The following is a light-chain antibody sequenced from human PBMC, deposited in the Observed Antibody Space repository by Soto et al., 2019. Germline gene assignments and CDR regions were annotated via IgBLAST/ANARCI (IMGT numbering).Light chain of an antibody. Sequence: EIVLTQSPATLSLSPGESSTLSCISSQSLSSNFLAWYQQKPGQPPRLLIYDSSTRATGFPDRFSGSGSGTNFTLTISSLEPEDSAVYYCQQRSFWPPVTFGQGTRLEIK. CDR2: DSS. J-gene: IGKJ5*01. CDR1: QSLSSNF. V-gene: IGKV3D-20*02. CDR3: QQRSFWPPVT.